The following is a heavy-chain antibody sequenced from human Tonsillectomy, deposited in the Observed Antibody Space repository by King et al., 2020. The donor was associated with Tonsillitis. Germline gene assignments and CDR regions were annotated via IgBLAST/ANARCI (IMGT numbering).Heavy chain of an antibody. D-gene: IGHD3-10*01. CDR1: GYTFTGYH. J-gene: IGHJ3*02. CDR2: ISPNSGGT. Sequence: QLVQSGAEVKKPGASVKVSCKASGYTFTGYHMHWVRQARGQGLEWMGWISPNSGGTNYAQMFQGRFTMTRDTSITTAYMELSGLRSDDTAVYYCAKIGTAYGAFDIWGQGTMVTVSS. V-gene: IGHV1-2*02. CDR3: AKIGTAYGAFDI.